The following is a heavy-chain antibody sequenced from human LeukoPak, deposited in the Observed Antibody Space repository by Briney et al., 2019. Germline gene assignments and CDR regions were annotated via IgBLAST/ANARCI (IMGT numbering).Heavy chain of an antibody. D-gene: IGHD3-10*01. CDR2: INSDGSST. J-gene: IGHJ4*02. CDR3: AKEGYYGSGSFPDY. V-gene: IGHV3-74*01. Sequence: GGSLRLSCAASGFTFSSYWMHWVRQAPGKGLVWVSRINSDGSSTSYADSVKGRFTISRDNSKNTVYLQMNSLRAEDTAVYYCAKEGYYGSGSFPDYWGRGTLVTVSS. CDR1: GFTFSSYW.